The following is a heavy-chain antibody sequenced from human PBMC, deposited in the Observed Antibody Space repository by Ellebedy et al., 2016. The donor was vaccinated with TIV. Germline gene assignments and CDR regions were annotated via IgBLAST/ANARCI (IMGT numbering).Heavy chain of an antibody. J-gene: IGHJ6*02. CDR1: GFTFSFYW. CDR2: INKDGSEK. Sequence: GESLKISCAGSGFTFSFYWMSWVRQAPGKGPEWVANINKDGSEKFYVDSVKGRFTISRDNAKNSLYLQMKSLRAEDTAVYYCARRITMIVENYYYYGMDVWGQGTTVTVSS. V-gene: IGHV3-7*01. CDR3: ARRITMIVENYYYYGMDV. D-gene: IGHD3-22*01.